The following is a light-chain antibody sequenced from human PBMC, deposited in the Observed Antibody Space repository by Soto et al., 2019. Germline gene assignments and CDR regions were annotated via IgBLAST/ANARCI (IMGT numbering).Light chain of an antibody. V-gene: IGLV2-14*01. J-gene: IGLJ2*01. CDR1: SSDVGGYNY. CDR2: DVS. CDR3: SSYTSSSTPGG. Sequence: QSALTQPASVSGSPGQSITISCTGTSSDVGGYNYVSWYQQHPGKAPKLMIYDVSSRPSGVSNRFSGSKSGNTASLTISGLQAEDEADYYCSSYTSSSTPGGFGGGTKLTVL.